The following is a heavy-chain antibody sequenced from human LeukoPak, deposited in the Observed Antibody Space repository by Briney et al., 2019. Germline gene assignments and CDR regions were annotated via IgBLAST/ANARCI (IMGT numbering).Heavy chain of an antibody. J-gene: IGHJ4*02. CDR3: ARDPDQVGAARPDLDY. V-gene: IGHV3-7*03. D-gene: IGHD6-6*01. CDR2: IKQDGSEK. Sequence: PGGSLRLSCAASGFTFSNYWMTWVRQAPGKGLEWVANIKQDGSEKYYVDSVKGRFTISRDNAKNSLYLQMNSLTAEDTAVYYCARDPDQVGAARPDLDYWGQGTLVTVSS. CDR1: GFTFSNYW.